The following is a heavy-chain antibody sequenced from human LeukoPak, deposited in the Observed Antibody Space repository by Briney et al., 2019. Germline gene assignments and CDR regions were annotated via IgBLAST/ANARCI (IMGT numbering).Heavy chain of an antibody. CDR1: GYSFTNYW. V-gene: IGHV5-51*01. CDR2: IYPSDSDT. D-gene: IGHD1-26*01. Sequence: GESLKISCKGSGYSFTNYWIGWVRQLPGKGLEWMGIIYPSDSDTRYSPSFQGQVTISVDKSISTAYLQWSSLKASDTAMYYCASRRSGSYIDYWGQGTLVTVSS. CDR3: ASRRSGSYIDY. J-gene: IGHJ4*02.